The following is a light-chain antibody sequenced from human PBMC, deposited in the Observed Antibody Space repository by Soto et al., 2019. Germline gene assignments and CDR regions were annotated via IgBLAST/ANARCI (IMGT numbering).Light chain of an antibody. CDR1: SSDVGGYNY. V-gene: IGLV2-14*01. Sequence: QSALTQPASVSGSPGQSITISCTGTSSDVGGYNYVSWYQQHPGKAPKLMIYDVSNRPSGVSNRFSGSKSGNTASLTISGIQAEDEADYYCSSYTSSSTVVFFGGPQLTVL. CDR3: SSYTSSSTVV. J-gene: IGLJ2*01. CDR2: DVS.